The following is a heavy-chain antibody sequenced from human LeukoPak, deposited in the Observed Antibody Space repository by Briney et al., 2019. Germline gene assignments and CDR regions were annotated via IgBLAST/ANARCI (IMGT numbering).Heavy chain of an antibody. J-gene: IGHJ4*02. CDR1: GFTFNNYA. CDR3: AKGPKLGDGYHCDY. CDR2: ISGSGGNT. Sequence: PGGSLRLSCAASGFTFNNYALSWVRQAPGKGLEWVSTISGSGGNTYHADSVKGRFTISRDISKNTLYLQMNSLRVEDTAVYYCAKGPKLGDGYHCDYWGQGTLVTVSS. D-gene: IGHD5-24*01. V-gene: IGHV3-23*01.